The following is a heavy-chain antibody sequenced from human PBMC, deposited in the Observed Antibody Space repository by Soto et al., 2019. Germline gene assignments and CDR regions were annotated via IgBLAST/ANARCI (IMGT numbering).Heavy chain of an antibody. CDR2: IYYSGST. D-gene: IGHD3-22*01. CDR1: GGSISSSSYY. V-gene: IGHV4-39*01. Sequence: SETLLITCTVSGGSISSSSYYWGWIRQPPGKGLEWIGSIYYSGSTYYNPSLKSRVTISVDTSKNQFSLKLSSVTAADTAVYYCASYYYDSSGYYYVPGVYWGQGTLVTVSS. CDR3: ASYYYDSSGYYYVPGVY. J-gene: IGHJ4*02.